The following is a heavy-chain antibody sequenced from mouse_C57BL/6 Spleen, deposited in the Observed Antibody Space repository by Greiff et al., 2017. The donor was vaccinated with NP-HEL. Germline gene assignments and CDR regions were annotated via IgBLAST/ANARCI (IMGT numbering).Heavy chain of an antibody. D-gene: IGHD2-4*01. CDR3: ARRSYDYGFAY. CDR1: GYTFTSYW. J-gene: IGHJ3*01. Sequence: QVQLKQSGAELVRPGSSVKLSCKASGYTFTSYWMDWVKQRPGQGLEWIGNIYPSDSETHYNQKFKDKATLTVDKSSSTAYMQLSSLTSEDSAVYYCARRSYDYGFAYWGQGTLVTVSA. V-gene: IGHV1-61*01. CDR2: IYPSDSET.